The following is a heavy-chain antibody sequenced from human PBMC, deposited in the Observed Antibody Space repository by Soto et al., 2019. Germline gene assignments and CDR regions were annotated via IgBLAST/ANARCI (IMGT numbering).Heavy chain of an antibody. V-gene: IGHV3-23*01. Sequence: GGSLRLSCAASGFTFSSYAMSWVRQAPGKGLEWVSAISGIGGSKYYADSVKGRFTISRDNSKNTLYLQMNRLRAEDTDGYYCAKHYQASYHGYCSGCSCYPGDYWGQGTLVTVSS. CDR2: ISGIGGSK. CDR3: AKHYQASYHGYCSGCSCYPGDY. CDR1: GFTFSSYA. D-gene: IGHD2-15*01. J-gene: IGHJ4*02.